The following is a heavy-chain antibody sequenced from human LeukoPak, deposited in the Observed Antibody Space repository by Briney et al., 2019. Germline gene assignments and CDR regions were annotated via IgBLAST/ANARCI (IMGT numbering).Heavy chain of an antibody. CDR1: GFTFSSYA. V-gene: IGHV3-30*01. D-gene: IGHD2-2*01. CDR2: ISYDGSNK. J-gene: IGHJ4*02. CDR3: ARDPKYCSSTSCYGGFDY. Sequence: GGSLRLSCAASGFTFSSYAMQWVRQAPGKGLEWVAVISYDGSNKYYADSVKGRFTISRDNSKNTLYLQMNSLRAEDTAVYYCARDPKYCSSTSCYGGFDYWGQGTLVTVSS.